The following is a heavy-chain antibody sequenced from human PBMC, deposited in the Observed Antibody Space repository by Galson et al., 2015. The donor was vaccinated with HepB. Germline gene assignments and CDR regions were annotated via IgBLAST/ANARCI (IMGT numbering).Heavy chain of an antibody. Sequence: SVKVSCKAFAYIFTNYYMHWVRQAPGQGLEWMGVINPSGGSTSYAQKFQGRVPMTRDTSTRTVYMELSSLRSEDTALYYCAREPTIFGVVTLPVYYYYGMDVWGQGTTVTVSS. CDR1: AYIFTNYY. J-gene: IGHJ6*02. D-gene: IGHD3-3*01. CDR3: AREPTIFGVVTLPVYYYYGMDV. V-gene: IGHV1-46*01. CDR2: INPSGGST.